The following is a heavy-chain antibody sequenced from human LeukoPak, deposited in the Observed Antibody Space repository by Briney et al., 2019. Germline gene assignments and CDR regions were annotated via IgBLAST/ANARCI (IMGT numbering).Heavy chain of an antibody. CDR3: AKLTTVTTGDY. V-gene: IGHV3-23*01. J-gene: IGHJ4*02. Sequence: GGSLRLSCAVSGFTFGSYAMTWVRQAPGKGLEWVSYISGSGGSTYYADSVKGRFTISRDNSKNTPYLQMNNLRAEDTAVYYCAKLTTVTTGDYWGQGTLVTVSS. CDR1: GFTFGSYA. D-gene: IGHD4-17*01. CDR2: ISGSGGST.